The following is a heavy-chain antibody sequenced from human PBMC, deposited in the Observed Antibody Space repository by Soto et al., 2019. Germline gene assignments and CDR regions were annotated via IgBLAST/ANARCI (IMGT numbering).Heavy chain of an antibody. CDR2: ISGSGGST. V-gene: IGHV3-23*01. CDR1: GFTFSSYA. J-gene: IGHJ6*02. CDR3: ARESWADFDILTGYYHRYYGLDV. Sequence: PGGSLRLSCAASGFTFSSYAMSWVRQAPGKGLEWVSAISGSGGSTYYADSVKGRFTITRDTSKNTLYLQMNSLRAEYTVVYYCARESWADFDILTGYYHRYYGLDVWGQGTTVTVSS. D-gene: IGHD3-9*01.